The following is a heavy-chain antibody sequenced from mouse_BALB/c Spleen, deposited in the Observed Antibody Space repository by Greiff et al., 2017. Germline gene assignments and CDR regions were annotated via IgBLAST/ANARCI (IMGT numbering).Heavy chain of an antibody. CDR2: IDPETGGT. CDR3: TRYYYGSSYEGYFDY. Sequence: QVQLQQSGAELVRPGASVTLSCKASGYTFTDYEMHWVKQTPVHGLEWIGAIDPETGGTAYNQKFKGKATLTADKSSSTAYMELRSLTSEDSAVYYCTRYYYGSSYEGYFDYWGRGTALTVSS. J-gene: IGHJ2*01. V-gene: IGHV1-15*01. D-gene: IGHD1-1*01. CDR1: GYTFTDYE.